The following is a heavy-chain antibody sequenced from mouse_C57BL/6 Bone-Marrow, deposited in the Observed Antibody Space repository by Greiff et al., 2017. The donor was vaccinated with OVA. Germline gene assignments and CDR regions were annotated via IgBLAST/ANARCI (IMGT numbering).Heavy chain of an antibody. J-gene: IGHJ2*01. CDR2: IDPSDSYT. Sequence: VQLQQPGAELVKPGASVKLSCKASGYTFTSYWMQWVKQRPGQGLEWIGEIDPSDSYTNYNQKFNGKATLTVDTSSSTAYMQLSSLTSEDSAVYYCAREGVGSSQYYFDYWGQGTTLTVSS. D-gene: IGHD1-1*01. CDR3: AREGVGSSQYYFDY. CDR1: GYTFTSYW. V-gene: IGHV1-50*01.